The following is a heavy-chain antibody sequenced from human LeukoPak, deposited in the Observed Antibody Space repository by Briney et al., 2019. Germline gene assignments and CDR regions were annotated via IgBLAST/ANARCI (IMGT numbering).Heavy chain of an antibody. CDR3: AKFGDILTGYPYYFDY. J-gene: IGHJ4*02. D-gene: IGHD3-9*01. CDR2: IYHSGST. CDR1: GYSISSGYY. Sequence: SETLSLTCTVSGYSISSGYYWGWIRQPPGKGLEWIGSIYHSGSTYYNPSLKGRVTISVDTSKNQFSLKLSSVTAADTAVYYCAKFGDILTGYPYYFDYWGQGTLVTVSS. V-gene: IGHV4-38-2*02.